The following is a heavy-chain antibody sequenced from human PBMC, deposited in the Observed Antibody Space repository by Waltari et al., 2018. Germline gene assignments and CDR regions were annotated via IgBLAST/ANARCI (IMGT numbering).Heavy chain of an antibody. Sequence: QVQLVQSGAEVKKPGSSVKVSCKASGGTFSSYAISWVRQAPGQGLEWMGRSIPIFGTANYAQKFQGRVTITADKSTSTAYMELSSLRSEDTAVYYCAWNNYYGSRSYYNSDYWGQGTLVTVSS. CDR3: AWNNYYGSRSYYNSDY. CDR1: GGTFSSYA. D-gene: IGHD3-10*01. CDR2: SIPIFGTA. V-gene: IGHV1-69*08. J-gene: IGHJ4*02.